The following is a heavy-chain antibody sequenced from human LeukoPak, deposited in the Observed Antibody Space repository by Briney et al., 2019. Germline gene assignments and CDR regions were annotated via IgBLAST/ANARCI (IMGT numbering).Heavy chain of an antibody. D-gene: IGHD3-10*01. CDR3: AHVSSRRFGESTDY. CDR1: GFTFSSYA. CDR2: ISGNGGLT. J-gene: IGHJ4*02. V-gene: IGHV3-23*01. Sequence: GGSLRLSCAASGFTFSSYAMSWVRQAPGKGLEWVSAISGNGGLTNYADSVKGRFTISRDNSENTLYLQMNSLRAEDTALYYCAHVSSRRFGESTDYWGQGTLVTVSS.